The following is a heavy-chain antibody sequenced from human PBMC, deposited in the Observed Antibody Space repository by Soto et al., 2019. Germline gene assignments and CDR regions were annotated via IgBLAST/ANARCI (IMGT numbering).Heavy chain of an antibody. Sequence: SVKVSCKASGGTFSSYAISWVRQAPGQGLEWMGGIIPIFGTANYAQKFQGRVTITADESTSTAYMELSSLRSEDTAVYYCAREPIVVVPAAHRAAYYYYYGMDVWGQGTTVTVSS. J-gene: IGHJ6*02. D-gene: IGHD2-2*01. CDR1: GGTFSSYA. CDR3: AREPIVVVPAAHRAAYYYYYGMDV. V-gene: IGHV1-69*13. CDR2: IIPIFGTA.